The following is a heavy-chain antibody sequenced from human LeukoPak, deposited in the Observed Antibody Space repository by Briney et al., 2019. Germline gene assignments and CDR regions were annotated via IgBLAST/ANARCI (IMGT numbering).Heavy chain of an antibody. V-gene: IGHV3-23*01. CDR1: GFTFSRHG. D-gene: IGHD5-18*01. J-gene: IGHJ4*02. CDR3: ARDSAWIQFND. Sequence: SGGSLRLSCAGSGFTFSRHGMNWVRQAPGKGLEWVSGISPSGDITYYADSVKGRFSISRDNSKNTVFLQMNSLRAEDTAIYHCARDSAWIQFNDWGQGTLAAVSS. CDR2: ISPSGDIT.